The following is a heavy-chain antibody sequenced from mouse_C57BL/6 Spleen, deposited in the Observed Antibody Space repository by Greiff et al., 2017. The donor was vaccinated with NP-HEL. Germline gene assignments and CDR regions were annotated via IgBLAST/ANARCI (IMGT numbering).Heavy chain of an antibody. CDR2: INPGSGCT. CDR1: GYAFTNYL. J-gene: IGHJ1*03. V-gene: IGHV1-54*01. D-gene: IGHD6-1*01. Sequence: VMLVESGAELVRPGTSVKVSCKASGYAFTNYLIEWVKQRPGQGLEWIGVINPGSGCTNYNEKFKGKATLTADKSSSTAYMQLSSLTSEDSAVYFCARGKRPHWYFDVWGTGTTVTVSS. CDR3: ARGKRPHWYFDV.